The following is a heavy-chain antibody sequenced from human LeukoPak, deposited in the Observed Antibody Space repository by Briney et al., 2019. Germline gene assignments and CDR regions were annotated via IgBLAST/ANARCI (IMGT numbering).Heavy chain of an antibody. V-gene: IGHV1-8*01. CDR3: ARSPMGLLKRNDF. J-gene: IGHJ4*02. CDR1: GYTFTSDD. CDR2: MNPNSGNT. Sequence: GASVKVSCKTSGYTFTSDDINWVRQATGQGLEWMGWMNPNSGNTGYAQKFQGRVTMTRNTSISTAYMELSSLRSEDTAIYYCARSPMGLLKRNDFWGQGTLVTVSS. D-gene: IGHD1-7*01.